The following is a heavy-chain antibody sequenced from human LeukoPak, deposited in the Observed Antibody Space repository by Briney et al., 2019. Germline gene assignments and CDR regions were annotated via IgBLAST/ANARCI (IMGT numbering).Heavy chain of an antibody. CDR2: ISYDGSNK. J-gene: IGHJ4*02. CDR3: AKYGDIVVVPGASGIDF. V-gene: IGHV3-30*18. Sequence: GGSLRLSCAASGFTFSSYTMHWVRQAPGKGLEWVAVISYDGSNKYYADTVKGRVTISRDNTKKTLYLQMNSLRAEDAAVYYCAKYGDIVVVPGASGIDFWGQGTLVTVSS. CDR1: GFTFSSYT. D-gene: IGHD2-2*01.